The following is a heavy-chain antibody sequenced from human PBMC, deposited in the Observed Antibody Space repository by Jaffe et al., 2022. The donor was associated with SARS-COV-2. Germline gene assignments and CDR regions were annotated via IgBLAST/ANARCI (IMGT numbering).Heavy chain of an antibody. V-gene: IGHV1-69*02. J-gene: IGHJ6*02. D-gene: IGHD6-6*01. CDR2: IIPILGIA. Sequence: QVQLVQSGAEVKKPGSSVKVSCKASGGTFSSYTISWVRQAPGQGLEWMGRIIPILGIANYAQKFQGRVTITADKSTSTAYMELSSLRSEDTAVYYCARARVGGLGALYSSSGMDVWGQGTTVTVSS. CDR1: GGTFSSYT. CDR3: ARARVGGLGALYSSSGMDV.